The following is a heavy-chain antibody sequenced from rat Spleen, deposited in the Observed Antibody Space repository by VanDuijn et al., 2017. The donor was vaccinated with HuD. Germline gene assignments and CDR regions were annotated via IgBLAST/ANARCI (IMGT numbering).Heavy chain of an antibody. CDR1: GFSLTSNG. CDR3: ARHSPITTQDFDY. D-gene: IGHD1-1*01. J-gene: IGHJ2*01. Sequence: QVQLKESGPGLMQPSETLSLTCTVSGFSLTSNGVGWVRQPLGKGLVWMGTIWAGGSTNYNSAVQSRLSISRDTSKSQVFLKMNSLQPEDTGTYYCARHSPITTQDFDYWGQGVMVTVSS. V-gene: IGHV2-72*01. CDR2: IWAGGST.